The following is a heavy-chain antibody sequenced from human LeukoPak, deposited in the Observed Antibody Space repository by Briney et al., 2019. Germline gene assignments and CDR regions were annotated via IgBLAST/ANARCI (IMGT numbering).Heavy chain of an antibody. Sequence: SETLSLTCTVSGGSISSSSYYWGWIRQPPGKGLEWIGSIYYSGSTYYNPSLKSRVTISVDTSKNQFSLKLSSVTAADTAVYYCARDRVGQQLVGRNYYYYYMDVWGKGTTVTISS. CDR1: GGSISSSSYY. D-gene: IGHD6-13*01. CDR3: ARDRVGQQLVGRNYYYYYMDV. CDR2: IYYSGST. J-gene: IGHJ6*03. V-gene: IGHV4-39*02.